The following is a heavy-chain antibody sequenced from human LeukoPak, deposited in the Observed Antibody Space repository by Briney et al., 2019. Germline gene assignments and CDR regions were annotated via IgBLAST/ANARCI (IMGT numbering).Heavy chain of an antibody. Sequence: PGRSLRLSCAASGFTFSSYAMHWVRQAPGKGLEWVAVISYDGSNKYYADSVKGRFTISRDNSKNTLYLQLNSLRAEDTAVYYCARDRTTMVRGVYPFSFDYWGQGTLVTVSS. CDR2: ISYDGSNK. CDR1: GFTFSSYA. D-gene: IGHD3-10*01. J-gene: IGHJ4*02. V-gene: IGHV3-30-3*01. CDR3: ARDRTTMVRGVYPFSFDY.